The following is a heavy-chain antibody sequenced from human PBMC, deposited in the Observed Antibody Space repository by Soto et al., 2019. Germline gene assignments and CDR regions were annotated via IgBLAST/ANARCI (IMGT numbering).Heavy chain of an antibody. CDR2: MYYSGRT. D-gene: IGHD3-16*01. J-gene: IGHJ4*02. CDR1: GDSVSSAAKA. V-gene: IGHV4-61*08. Sequence: QVQLQESGPGLVKPSETLSLTCNVFGDSVSSAAKAWTWVRQPPGKGLEWIAYMYYSGRTEYNPSLGGRGAMSIAASKTQCSLRLYSVTAADPAVYYCATDRPAMGADYWRRGTLVTVSS. CDR3: ATDRPAMGADY.